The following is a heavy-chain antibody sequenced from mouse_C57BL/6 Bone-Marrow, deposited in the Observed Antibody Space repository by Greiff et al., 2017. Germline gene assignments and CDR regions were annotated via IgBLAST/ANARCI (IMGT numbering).Heavy chain of an antibody. J-gene: IGHJ4*01. Sequence: EVQGVESGGGLVQPGGSLSLSCAASGFTFTDYYMSWVRQPPGKALEWLGFIRNKANGYTTEYSASVKGRFTISRDNSQSILYLQMNALRAEDSATYYCARYIGISWGAMDYWGQGTSVTVSS. D-gene: IGHD1-1*01. V-gene: IGHV7-3*01. CDR1: GFTFTDYY. CDR3: ARYIGISWGAMDY. CDR2: IRNKANGYTT.